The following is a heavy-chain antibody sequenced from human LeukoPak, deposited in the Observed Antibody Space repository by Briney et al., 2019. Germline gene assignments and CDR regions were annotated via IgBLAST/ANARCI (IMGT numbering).Heavy chain of an antibody. Sequence: GSLRLSPAASLVTFSGDATSGVRPAPGEGLEWVSSISGSGGNTYYADSVQGPFPIARDNSKDTLYLQMNRLRAEDTAIYYCAKTGGSNWLIDYWGQGTLVTVSS. D-gene: IGHD6-13*01. CDR2: ISGSGGNT. J-gene: IGHJ4*02. CDR1: LVTFSGDA. CDR3: AKTGGSNWLIDY. V-gene: IGHV3-23*01.